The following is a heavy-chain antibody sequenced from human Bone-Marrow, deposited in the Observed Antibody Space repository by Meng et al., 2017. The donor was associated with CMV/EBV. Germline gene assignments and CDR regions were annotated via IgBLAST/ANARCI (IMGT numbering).Heavy chain of an antibody. CDR3: ASITGTTSNWFDP. V-gene: IGHV1-18*04. J-gene: IGHJ5*02. Sequence: ASVKVSCKASGYTFTGYYMHWVRQAPGQGLEWMGWISAYNGNTNYAQKLQGRVTMTTDTSTSTAYMELRSLRSDDTAVYYCASITGTTSNWFDPWGQGTLVTVSS. D-gene: IGHD1-7*01. CDR2: ISAYNGNT. CDR1: GYTFTGYY.